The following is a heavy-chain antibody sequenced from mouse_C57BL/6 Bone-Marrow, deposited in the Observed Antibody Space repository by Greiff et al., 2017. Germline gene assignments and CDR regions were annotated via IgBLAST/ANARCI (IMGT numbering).Heavy chain of an antibody. J-gene: IGHJ3*01. CDR1: GFTFSSYG. D-gene: IGHD2-4*01. V-gene: IGHV5-6*01. CDR2: ISSGGSYT. Sequence: EVQRVESGGDLVKPGGSLKLSCAASGFTFSSYGMSWVRQTPDKRLEWVATISSGGSYTYYPDSVKGRFTISRDNAKNTLYLQMSSLKSEDTAMYYCARHEKYYDYDPFADWGQGTLVTVSA. CDR3: ARHEKYYDYDPFAD.